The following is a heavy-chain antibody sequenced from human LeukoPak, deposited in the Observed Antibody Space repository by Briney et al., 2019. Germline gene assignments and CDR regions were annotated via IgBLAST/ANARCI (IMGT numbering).Heavy chain of an antibody. J-gene: IGHJ4*02. V-gene: IGHV1-3*01. Sequence: GASVKVSCKASGYTFTSYAMHWVRQAPGQRLEWMGWINAGNGNTKYSQKFQGRVTITRDTSASTAYMELSSLRSEDTAVYYCARDSSSSWDDIDYWGQGTLVTVSS. CDR3: ARDSSSSWDDIDY. D-gene: IGHD6-13*01. CDR2: INAGNGNT. CDR1: GYTFTSYA.